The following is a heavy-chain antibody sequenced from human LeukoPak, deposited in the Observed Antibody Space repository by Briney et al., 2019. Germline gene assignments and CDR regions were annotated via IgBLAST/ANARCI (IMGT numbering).Heavy chain of an antibody. J-gene: IGHJ4*02. V-gene: IGHV4-59*01. CDR2: IYYTGST. CDR3: ARVGFGNTPHPIDY. D-gene: IGHD4-23*01. CDR1: GGSISSYY. Sequence: SESLSLTCTVSGGSISSYYWSWIRQPPGKGLEWIGYIYYTGSTNYNPSLKSRVTISVDTSKNQFSLELSSVTAADTAVYYCARVGFGNTPHPIDYWGQGTLVTVSS.